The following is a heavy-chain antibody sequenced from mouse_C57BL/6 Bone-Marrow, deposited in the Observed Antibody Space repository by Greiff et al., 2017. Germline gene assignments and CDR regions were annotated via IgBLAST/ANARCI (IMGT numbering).Heavy chain of an antibody. CDR1: GYTFTDYY. CDR3: ARLGYFWFAY. Sequence: VQLQQSGPELVKPGASVKISCKASGYTFTDYYMNWVKQSHGKSLEWIGDINPNNGGTSYNQKFKGKATLTVDKSSSTAYMELRSLTSEDSAVYYCARLGYFWFAYWGQGTLVTVSA. D-gene: IGHD3-1*01. V-gene: IGHV1-26*01. J-gene: IGHJ3*01. CDR2: INPNNGGT.